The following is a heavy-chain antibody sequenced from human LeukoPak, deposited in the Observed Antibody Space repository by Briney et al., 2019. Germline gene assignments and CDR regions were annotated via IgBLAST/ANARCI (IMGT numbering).Heavy chain of an antibody. Sequence: PGGSLRLPCAAPGFTVSSNYMSWVRQAPGKGLEWVSVIYSGGSTYYADSVKGRFTISRDNSKNTLYLQMNSLRAEDTAVYYCARDRHYYGSGSYYDYWGQGTLVTVSS. J-gene: IGHJ4*02. CDR2: IYSGGST. D-gene: IGHD3-10*01. CDR3: ARDRHYYGSGSYYDY. V-gene: IGHV3-53*01. CDR1: GFTVSSNY.